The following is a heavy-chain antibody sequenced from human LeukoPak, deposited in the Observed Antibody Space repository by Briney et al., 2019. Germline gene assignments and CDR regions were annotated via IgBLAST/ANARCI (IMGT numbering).Heavy chain of an antibody. J-gene: IGHJ4*02. CDR1: GFTFSSYV. Sequence: GGSLRLSCAASGFTFSSYVMHWVRQAPGKGLEWVAIISYDGSNEYYADSVKGRFTISRDNSKNTLYLQMNSLRAADTAVYYCARDRYYDSSGKITDYWGQGTLVTVSS. D-gene: IGHD3-22*01. V-gene: IGHV3-30*04. CDR3: ARDRYYDSSGKITDY. CDR2: ISYDGSNE.